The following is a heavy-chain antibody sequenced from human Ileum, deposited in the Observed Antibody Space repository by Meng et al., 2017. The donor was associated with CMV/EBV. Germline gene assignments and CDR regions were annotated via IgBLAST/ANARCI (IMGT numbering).Heavy chain of an antibody. V-gene: IGHV1-3*01. D-gene: IGHD6-19*01. J-gene: IGHJ4*02. Sequence: QVQLVQSGVEMKKPGASVKVSCKASGYTFISNVIHWVRQAPGQRLEWMGWINAGNGHTSYSQNFQGRVSFTRDTSASTVYMELNSLTSEDTAVYYCAREGAVSGLDLDYWGQGSLVTVSS. CDR3: AREGAVSGLDLDY. CDR1: GYTFISNV. CDR2: INAGNGHT.